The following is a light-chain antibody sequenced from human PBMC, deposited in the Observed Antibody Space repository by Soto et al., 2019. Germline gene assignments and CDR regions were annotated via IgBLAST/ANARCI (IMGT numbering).Light chain of an antibody. CDR1: SSNIGSYT. J-gene: IGLJ2*01. CDR2: RND. CDR3: AAWIGSLESRV. Sequence: QSVLTQPPSASGTPGQRVTISCSGSSSNIGSYTVNWYQQLPGTAPKLLIYRNDQRPSGVPDRFSGSRSGTSASLAISGLQSEDEADYYCAAWIGSLESRVFGGGTKVTVL. V-gene: IGLV1-44*01.